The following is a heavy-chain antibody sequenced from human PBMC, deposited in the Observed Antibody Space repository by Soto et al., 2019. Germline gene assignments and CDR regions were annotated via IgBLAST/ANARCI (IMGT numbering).Heavy chain of an antibody. CDR1: GFTFSSYA. D-gene: IGHD5-18*01. J-gene: IGHJ4*02. Sequence: EVQLLESGGGLVQPGGSLRLSCAASGFTFSSYAMSWVRQAPGKGLEWVSAISGSGGSTYYADSVKGRFTISRDNSKNTLYLQMNSLRAEETAVYYCAKEQRVGGYRYGWALFDYWGQGTLVTV. V-gene: IGHV3-23*01. CDR3: AKEQRVGGYRYGWALFDY. CDR2: ISGSGGST.